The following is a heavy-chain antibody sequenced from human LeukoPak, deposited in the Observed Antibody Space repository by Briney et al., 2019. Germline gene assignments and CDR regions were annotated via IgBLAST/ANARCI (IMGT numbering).Heavy chain of an antibody. Sequence: ASVTVSCKTSGYTFTRYDINWVRQAAGQGREGMGWMNPNSGKTGYAQKFQGRVTMTRNPSISTAYMELSSLRSEDTAVYYCARVGSSGYYPYYYYGMDVWGQGTTVTVSS. CDR3: ARVGSSGYYPYYYYGMDV. CDR1: GYTFTRYD. D-gene: IGHD3-22*01. CDR2: MNPNSGKT. J-gene: IGHJ6*02. V-gene: IGHV1-8*01.